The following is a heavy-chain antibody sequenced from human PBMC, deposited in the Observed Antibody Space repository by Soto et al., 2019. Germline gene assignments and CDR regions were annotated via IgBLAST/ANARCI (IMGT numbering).Heavy chain of an antibody. V-gene: IGHV4-30-2*06. J-gene: IGHJ6*04. CDR2: IYQGGTS. CDR1: GGSITSGGYS. Sequence: SETLSLTCDVSGGSITSGGYSWNWIRQSPGKGLEWIGYIYQGGTSFYNPSLKSRVIISIDRSKNQFSLSLNSVTAADSAVYYCAPRYYGMDVWGKGTTGPVPS. CDR3: APRYYGMDV.